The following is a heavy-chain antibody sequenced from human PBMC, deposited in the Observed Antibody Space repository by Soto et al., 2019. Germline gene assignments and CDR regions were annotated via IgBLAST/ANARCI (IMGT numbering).Heavy chain of an antibody. Sequence: GGSLRLSCAASGFTFSRYWMHWIRQAPGKGLVWVSRINSDGSSTSYADSVKGRFTISRDNAKNTLYLQMNSQRAEDTAVYYCARLGQDSSGNSLPFDYWGQGTLVTVSS. J-gene: IGHJ4*02. CDR2: INSDGSST. V-gene: IGHV3-74*01. CDR1: GFTFSRYW. D-gene: IGHD3-22*01. CDR3: ARLGQDSSGNSLPFDY.